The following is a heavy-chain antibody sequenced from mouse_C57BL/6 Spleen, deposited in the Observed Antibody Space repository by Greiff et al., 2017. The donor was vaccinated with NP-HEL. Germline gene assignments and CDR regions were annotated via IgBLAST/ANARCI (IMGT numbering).Heavy chain of an antibody. CDR3: ARWDYYAMDY. Sequence: EVQVVESGGGLVQPGGSLSLSCAASGFTFTDYYMSWVRQPPGKALEWLGFIRNKANGYTTESSASVKGRFTISRDNSQSILYLQMNALRAEDSATYYCARWDYYAMDYWGQGTSVTVSS. V-gene: IGHV7-3*01. CDR1: GFTFTDYY. J-gene: IGHJ4*01. CDR2: IRNKANGYTT.